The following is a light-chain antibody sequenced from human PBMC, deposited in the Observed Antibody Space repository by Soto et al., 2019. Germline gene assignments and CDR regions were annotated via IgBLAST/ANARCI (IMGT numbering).Light chain of an antibody. J-gene: IGKJ5*01. CDR3: RQYEQYDASCLIA. V-gene: IGKV3-20*01. Sequence: IVLTQSPGTLSLSPGERATLSCRASQSISNSYLAWYQQKPGQAPRLLIYGASSRATGIPDRFSGSGSGADFTLTISRLEPEDFAVYYCRQYEQYDASCLIAFGQGTRLEIK. CDR2: GAS. CDR1: QSISNSY.